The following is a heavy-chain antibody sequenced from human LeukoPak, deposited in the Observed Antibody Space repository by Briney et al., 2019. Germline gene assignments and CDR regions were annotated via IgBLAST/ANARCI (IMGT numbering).Heavy chain of an antibody. D-gene: IGHD6-13*01. J-gene: IGHJ4*02. CDR3: ARTYSSSWYGYFDY. CDR1: GGSISSYY. V-gene: IGHV4-59*01. Sequence: SETLSLTCTVSGGSISSYYWSWIRQPPGKGLEWIGYIYYSGSTNYNPSLKSRVTISVDTSKNQISLKLNSVTAADTAVYYCARTYSSSWYGYFDYWSQGTLVTVSS. CDR2: IYYSGST.